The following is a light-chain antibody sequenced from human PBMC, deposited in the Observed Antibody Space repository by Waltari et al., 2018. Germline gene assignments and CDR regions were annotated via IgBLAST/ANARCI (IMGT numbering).Light chain of an antibody. CDR2: ASS. V-gene: IGKV1-39*01. CDR3: QQSYSTPPRT. Sequence: DIQMTQSPASLSASVGDRVTITCRASQSISRHLNWYQQRPGNAPKLLIYASSNLQSGVPSRFSGSGSGTEFTLTISNLQPEDFATYYCQQSYSTPPRTFGQGTKVEMK. CDR1: QSISRH. J-gene: IGKJ1*01.